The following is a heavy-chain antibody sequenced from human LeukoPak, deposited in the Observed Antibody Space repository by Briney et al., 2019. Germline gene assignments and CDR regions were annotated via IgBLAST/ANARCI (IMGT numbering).Heavy chain of an antibody. CDR3: ARHYDILTGTFPYY. D-gene: IGHD3-9*01. CDR1: GFTFSNYW. J-gene: IGHJ4*02. Sequence: GGSLRLSCAASGFTFSNYWMSWVRQAPGKGLEGVANIRQDGNEKYYVGSVRGRFTISRDNAKKSLYLQMNSLRAEDTAVYYCARHYDILTGTFPYYWGQGTLVTVSS. CDR2: IRQDGNEK. V-gene: IGHV3-7*03.